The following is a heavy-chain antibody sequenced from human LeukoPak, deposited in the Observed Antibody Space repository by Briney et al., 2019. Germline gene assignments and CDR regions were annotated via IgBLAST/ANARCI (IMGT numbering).Heavy chain of an antibody. Sequence: GGSLRLSCAASGFTFSSYSMNWVRQAPGKGLEWVSYISTITSTLYYADFVKGRFTISRDNAKNSLYLQMNSLRAEDTAVYYCARCFWVVSNSCYFDYWGQGTLVTVSS. CDR3: ARCFWVVSNSCYFDY. CDR2: ISTITSTL. D-gene: IGHD2-2*01. V-gene: IGHV3-48*01. J-gene: IGHJ4*02. CDR1: GFTFSSYS.